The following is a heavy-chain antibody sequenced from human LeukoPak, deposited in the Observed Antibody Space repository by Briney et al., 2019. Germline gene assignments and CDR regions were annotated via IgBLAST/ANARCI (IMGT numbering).Heavy chain of an antibody. CDR3: AKVVPAALDAFDI. CDR2: IIPILGIA. D-gene: IGHD2-2*01. CDR1: GGTFSSYT. V-gene: IGHV1-69*02. J-gene: IGHJ3*02. Sequence: GASVKVSCKASGGTFSSYTISWVRRAPGQGLEWMGRIIPILGIANYAQKFQGRVTITADKSTSTAYMELSSLRSEDTAVYYCAKVVPAALDAFDIWGQGTMVTVSS.